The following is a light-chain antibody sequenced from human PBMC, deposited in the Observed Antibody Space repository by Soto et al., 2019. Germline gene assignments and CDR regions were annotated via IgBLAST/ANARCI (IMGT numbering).Light chain of an antibody. J-gene: IGKJ3*01. V-gene: IGKV3-20*01. CDR3: QQYGALFS. CDR1: QGVSSSF. Sequence: EIVLTQSPGTLSLSPGERATLSCRASQGVSSSFVAWYQQKPGQAPRLLIYGASSRATGIPDRFSGSGSGTDFTLTISRLEPEDFAVYYCQQYGALFSFGPGTKVDI. CDR2: GAS.